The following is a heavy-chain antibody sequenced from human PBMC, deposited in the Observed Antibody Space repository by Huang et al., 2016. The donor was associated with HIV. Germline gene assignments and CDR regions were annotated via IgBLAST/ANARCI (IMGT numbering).Heavy chain of an antibody. CDR2: INNGGST. Sequence: QQQLQQWGAGLLKPSETLSLTCAVYGGSFTNYYWGWIRQPPGKGLEWIGEINNGGSTPYRPSLKSRVTISLDTSKNQVSLKLTSVRAADTAVYYCVRGPRYVSADWYARLRNYWFFDLWGRGSLVSVSS. V-gene: IGHV4-34*01. CDR1: GGSFTNYY. D-gene: IGHD3-9*01. CDR3: VRGPRYVSADWYARLRNYWFFDL. J-gene: IGHJ2*01.